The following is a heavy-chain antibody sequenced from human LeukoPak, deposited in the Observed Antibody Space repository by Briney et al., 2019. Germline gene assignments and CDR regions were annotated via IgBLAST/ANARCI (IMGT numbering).Heavy chain of an antibody. CDR1: GFTFSSYA. V-gene: IGHV3-23*01. Sequence: PGASLRLSCAASGFTFSSYAMSWVRQAPGKGLEWVSAISGSGGSTYYADSVKGRFTISRDNSKNTLYLQMNSLRAEDTAVYYCVKAHLSIAAAGTDLYYFDYWGQGTLVTVSS. J-gene: IGHJ4*02. D-gene: IGHD6-13*01. CDR3: VKAHLSIAAAGTDLYYFDY. CDR2: ISGSGGST.